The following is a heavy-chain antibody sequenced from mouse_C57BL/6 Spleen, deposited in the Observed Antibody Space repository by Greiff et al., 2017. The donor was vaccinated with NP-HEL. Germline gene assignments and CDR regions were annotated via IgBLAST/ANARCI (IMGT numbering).Heavy chain of an antibody. J-gene: IGHJ4*01. CDR2: IYPGSGNT. V-gene: IGHV1-66*01. CDR1: GYSFTSYY. Sequence: QVQLKESGPELVKPGASVKISCKASGYSFTSYYIHWVKQRPGQGLEWIGWIYPGSGNTKYNEKFKGKATLTADTSSSTAYMQLSSLTSEDSAVYYCARNYYYGDYWGQGTSVTVSS. CDR3: ARNYYYGDY. D-gene: IGHD1-1*01.